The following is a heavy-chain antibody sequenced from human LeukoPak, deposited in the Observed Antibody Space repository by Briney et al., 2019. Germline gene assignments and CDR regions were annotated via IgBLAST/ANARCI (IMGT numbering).Heavy chain of an antibody. CDR1: GLTVSSY. CDR3: AKLQQWLTRRLDY. J-gene: IGHJ4*02. Sequence: GGSLRLSCAASGLTVSSYMSWVRQAPGKGLEWVSVIYSGGSIYYADSVKGRFTISRDKSKNTLYLQMNSLRAEDTAVYYCAKLQQWLTRRLDYWGQGTLVTVSS. V-gene: IGHV3-66*01. D-gene: IGHD6-19*01. CDR2: IYSGGSI.